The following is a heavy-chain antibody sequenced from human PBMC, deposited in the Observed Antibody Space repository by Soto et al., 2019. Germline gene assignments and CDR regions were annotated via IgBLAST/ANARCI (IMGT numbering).Heavy chain of an antibody. CDR3: ARGFSGIVGATAAFDI. CDR1: GYTFTSYD. D-gene: IGHD1-26*01. V-gene: IGHV1-8*01. Sequence: ASVKVSCKASGYTFTSYDINWVRQATGQGLEWMGWMNPNSGNTGYAQKFQGRVTMTRNTSISTAYMELSSVTAADTAVYYCARGFSGIVGATAAFDIWGQGTMVTVSS. CDR2: MNPNSGNT. J-gene: IGHJ3*02.